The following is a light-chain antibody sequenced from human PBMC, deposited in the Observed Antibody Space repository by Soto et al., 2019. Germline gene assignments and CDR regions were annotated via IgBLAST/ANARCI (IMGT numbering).Light chain of an antibody. CDR1: QSLSSSY. CDR3: AEYRIRSHT. Sequence: SRCPGERDKHYCRSSQSLSSSYFAWYQHKPGQGPRLLIYGAFTRATGIPDRFSGSGSGTDFTLTISRHAPEDCGVCFPAEYRIRSHTFGQRTKVDIK. J-gene: IGKJ1*01. CDR2: GAF. V-gene: IGKV3-20*01.